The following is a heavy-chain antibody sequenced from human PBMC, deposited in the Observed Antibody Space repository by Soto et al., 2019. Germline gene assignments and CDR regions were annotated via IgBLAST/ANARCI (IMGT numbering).Heavy chain of an antibody. CDR3: ARSEYYYGSGTPGRFDP. D-gene: IGHD3-10*01. Sequence: SVKVSCKASGGTFSSYAISWVRQAPGQGLEWMGGIIPIFGTANYAQKFQGRVTITADESTSTAYMELSSLRSEDTAVYYCARSEYYYGSGTPGRFDPWGQGTLVTVSS. J-gene: IGHJ5*02. V-gene: IGHV1-69*13. CDR2: IIPIFGTA. CDR1: GGTFSSYA.